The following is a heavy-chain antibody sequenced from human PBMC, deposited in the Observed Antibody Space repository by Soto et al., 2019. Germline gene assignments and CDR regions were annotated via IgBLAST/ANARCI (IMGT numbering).Heavy chain of an antibody. CDR1: GDTFTSYD. D-gene: IGHD4-17*01. CDR3: ARGSISTTDALDSYYYYYMDV. V-gene: IGHV1-8*01. J-gene: IGHJ6*03. CDR2: MNPDSGNT. Sequence: GASVKASCKASGDTFTSYDINCVRQATGQGLEWMGWMNPDSGNTGYAQKFQGRVTMTRNTSISTAYMELSSLRSEDTAVYYCARGSISTTDALDSYYYYYMDVWGKGTTVTVSS.